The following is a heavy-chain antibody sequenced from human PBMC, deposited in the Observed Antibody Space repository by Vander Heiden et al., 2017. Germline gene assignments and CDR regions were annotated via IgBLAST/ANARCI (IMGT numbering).Heavy chain of an antibody. CDR1: GGSFSGYY. J-gene: IGHJ5*02. CDR3: ARGGVTARHNWFDP. D-gene: IGHD2-2*01. CDR2: INHSGST. V-gene: IGHV4-34*01. Sequence: QVQLQQWGAGLLKPSETLSLTCAVYGGSFSGYYWSWIRQPPGKGLEWIGEINHSGSTNYNPSLKSRVTISVDTSKNQFSLKLSSVTAVDTAVYYCARGGVTARHNWFDPWGQGTLVTVSS.